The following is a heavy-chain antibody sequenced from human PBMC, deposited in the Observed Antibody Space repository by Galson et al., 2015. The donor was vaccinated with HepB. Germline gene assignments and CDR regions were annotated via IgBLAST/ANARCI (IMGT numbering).Heavy chain of an antibody. CDR3: ARGKVTTYYYYGMDV. Sequence: TLSLTCTVSGGSISSGDYYWSWIRQPPGKGLEWIGYIYYSGSTYYNPSLKSRVTISVDTSMNQFSLKLSSVTAADTAVYYCARGKVTTYYYYGMDVWGQGTTVTVSS. D-gene: IGHD4-17*01. CDR2: IYYSGST. CDR1: GGSISSGDYY. V-gene: IGHV4-30-4*01. J-gene: IGHJ6*02.